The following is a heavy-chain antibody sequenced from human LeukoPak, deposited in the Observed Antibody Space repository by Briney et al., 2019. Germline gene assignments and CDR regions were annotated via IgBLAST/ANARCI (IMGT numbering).Heavy chain of an antibody. CDR1: GFTFGNYW. V-gene: IGHV3-7*01. CDR2: INKDGSEK. D-gene: IGHD3-16*01. J-gene: IGHJ4*02. Sequence: GRSLRLSCAASGFTFGNYWMSWVRPAPGKGLEWVASINKDGSEKYFVDSVKGRFTISRHNAKSSVSLQMNSLTGEDTVVYYCARGLGGGPPGYWGQGTLVMVSA. CDR3: ARGLGGGPPGY.